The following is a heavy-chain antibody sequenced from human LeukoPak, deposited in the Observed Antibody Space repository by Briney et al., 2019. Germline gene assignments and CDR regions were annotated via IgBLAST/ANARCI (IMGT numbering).Heavy chain of an antibody. CDR1: GFTFSSYA. J-gene: IGHJ6*02. CDR3: ARDLSSRHYGMDV. V-gene: IGHV3-30-3*01. Sequence: PGRSLRLSCAASGFTFSSYAMHWVRQAPGKGLEWVAVISYDGSNKYYADSVKGRFTISRDNSKNTLYLQMNSLRAEDTAVYYCARDLSSRHYGMDVWGQGTTVTVSS. CDR2: ISYDGSNK.